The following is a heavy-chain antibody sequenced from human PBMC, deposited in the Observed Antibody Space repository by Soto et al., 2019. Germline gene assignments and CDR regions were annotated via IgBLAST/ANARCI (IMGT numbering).Heavy chain of an antibody. V-gene: IGHV3-11*06. CDR3: ARDGYSYGYGLGAFDI. CDR2: ISSSSSYT. D-gene: IGHD5-18*01. J-gene: IGHJ3*02. Sequence: GGSLRLSCAASGFTFSDYYMRWIRQAPGKGLEWVSYISSSSSYTNYADSVKGRFTISRDNAKNSLYLQMNSLRAEDTAVYYCARDGYSYGYGLGAFDIWGQGTMVTVSS. CDR1: GFTFSDYY.